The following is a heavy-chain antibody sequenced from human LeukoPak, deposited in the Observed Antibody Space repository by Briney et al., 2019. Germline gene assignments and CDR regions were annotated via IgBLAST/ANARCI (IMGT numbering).Heavy chain of an antibody. CDR2: ISSSGSTI. Sequence: GSLRLSCAASGFTFSDYYMSWIRQAPGKGLEWVSYISSSGSTIYYADSVKGRFTISRDNAKNSLYLQMNSLRAEDTAVYYCARGEPWYSSSWSYYFDYWGQGTLVTVSS. V-gene: IGHV3-11*01. D-gene: IGHD6-13*01. CDR3: ARGEPWYSSSWSYYFDY. J-gene: IGHJ4*02. CDR1: GFTFSDYY.